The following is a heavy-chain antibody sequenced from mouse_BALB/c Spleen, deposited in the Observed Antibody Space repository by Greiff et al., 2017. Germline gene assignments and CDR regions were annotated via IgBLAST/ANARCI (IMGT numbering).Heavy chain of an antibody. CDR2: ISSGGSYT. V-gene: IGHV5-9-4*01. D-gene: IGHD1-1*01. CDR1: GFTFSSYA. CDR3: AREDYGSSPPYAMDY. Sequence: EVKLVESGGGLVKPGGSLKLSCAASGFTFSSYAMSWVRQSPEKRLEWVAEISSGGSYTYYPDTVTGRFTISRDNAKNTLYLEMSSLRSEDTAMYYCAREDYGSSPPYAMDYWGQGTSVTVSS. J-gene: IGHJ4*01.